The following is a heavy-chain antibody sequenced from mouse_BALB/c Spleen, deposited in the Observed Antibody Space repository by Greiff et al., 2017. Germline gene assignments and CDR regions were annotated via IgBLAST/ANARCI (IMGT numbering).Heavy chain of an antibody. V-gene: IGHV14-3*02. CDR1: GFNIKDTY. CDR3: ALYDAY. Sequence: EVKLVESGAELVKPGASVKLSCTASGFNIKDTYMHWVKQRPEQGLEWIGRIDPANGNTKYDPKFQGKATITADTSSNTAYLQLSSLTSEDTAVYYCALYDAYWGQGTLVTVSA. J-gene: IGHJ3*01. D-gene: IGHD2-3*01. CDR2: IDPANGNT.